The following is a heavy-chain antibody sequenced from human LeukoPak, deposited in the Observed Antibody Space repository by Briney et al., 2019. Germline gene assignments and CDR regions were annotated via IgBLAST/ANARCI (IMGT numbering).Heavy chain of an antibody. CDR2: ISSSSSYI. J-gene: IGHJ3*02. CDR1: GFTISNYS. CDR3: AAFDI. Sequence: GGSLGFYCAASGFTISNYSMNWVRQAPGKGLEWVSSISSSSSYIYYEDSVKVPFTISRDNAKNSLYLQMNSLRAEDTSVYYCAAFDIWGQGTMVTVSS. V-gene: IGHV3-21*01.